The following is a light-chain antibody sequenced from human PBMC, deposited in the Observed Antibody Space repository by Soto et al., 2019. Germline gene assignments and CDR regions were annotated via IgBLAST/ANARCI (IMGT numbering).Light chain of an antibody. V-gene: IGLV2-14*01. Sequence: QSALTQPASVSGSPGQSITISCTGTSSDVGGHDYVPWYQQHPGKAPKLIIYEVRNRPSGVSNRFSGSKSGNTASLTISGLQAEDEADYYCSSYSSTTLVFGTGTKVTVL. CDR3: SSYSSTTLV. CDR1: SSDVGGHDY. CDR2: EVR. J-gene: IGLJ1*01.